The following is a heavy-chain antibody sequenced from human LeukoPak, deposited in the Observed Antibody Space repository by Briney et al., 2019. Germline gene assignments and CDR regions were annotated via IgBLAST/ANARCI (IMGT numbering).Heavy chain of an antibody. Sequence: SETLSLTCAVYGGSFSGYYWSWIRQPPGKGLEWIGEINHSGSTYYNPSLKSRVTISVDTSKNQFSLKLSSVTAADTAVYYCASQCSSTSCYTGDVGYYFDYWGQGTLVTVSS. V-gene: IGHV4-34*01. CDR1: GGSFSGYY. J-gene: IGHJ4*02. CDR2: INHSGST. D-gene: IGHD2-2*02. CDR3: ASQCSSTSCYTGDVGYYFDY.